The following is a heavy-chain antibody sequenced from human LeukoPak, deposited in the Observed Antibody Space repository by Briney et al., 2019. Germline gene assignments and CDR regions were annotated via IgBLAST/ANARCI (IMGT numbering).Heavy chain of an antibody. CDR1: GYTFTSYA. CDR3: ARVEVRSSWYEILFDY. Sequence: ASVKVSCKASGYTFTSYAMNWVRQAPGQGLEWMGWINTNTGNPTYAQGFTGRFVFSLDTSVSTAYLQISSLKAEDTAVYYCARVEVRSSWYEILFDYWGQGTLVTVSS. V-gene: IGHV7-4-1*02. CDR2: INTNTGNP. D-gene: IGHD6-13*01. J-gene: IGHJ4*02.